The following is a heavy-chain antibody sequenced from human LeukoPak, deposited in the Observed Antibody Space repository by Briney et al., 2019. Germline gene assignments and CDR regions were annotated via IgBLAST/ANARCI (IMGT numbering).Heavy chain of an antibody. CDR2: IYYSGST. CDR3: ASGSTMVRGVTTFYFDY. CDR1: XY. J-gene: IGHJ4*02. Sequence: XYXXXXXQPXGKGLEWXGYIYYSGSTYYNPSLKSRVTISVNKAKNQFSLKLSSVTAADTAVYYCASGSTMVRGVTTFYFDYWGQGTLVTVSS. V-gene: IGHV4-30-4*01. D-gene: IGHD3-10*01.